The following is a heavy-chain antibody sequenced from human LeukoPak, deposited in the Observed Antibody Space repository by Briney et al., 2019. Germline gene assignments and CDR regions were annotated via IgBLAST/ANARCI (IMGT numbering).Heavy chain of an antibody. CDR2: IYYSGST. J-gene: IGHJ4*02. D-gene: IGHD5-18*01. V-gene: IGHV4-59*01. CDR3: ARHQYNYGAWFFDY. CDR1: GGSISSYY. Sequence: SETLSLTCTVSGGSISSYYWSWIRQPPGKGLEWIGYIYYSGSTNYNPSLKSRVTISVDTSKNQFSLKLSSVTAADTAVYYCARHQYNYGAWFFDYWGQGTLVTVSS.